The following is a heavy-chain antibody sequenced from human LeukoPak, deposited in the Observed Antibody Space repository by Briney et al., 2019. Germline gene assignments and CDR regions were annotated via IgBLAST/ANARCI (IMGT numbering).Heavy chain of an antibody. CDR3: ARSRIQLCYDY. J-gene: IGHJ4*02. Sequence: PSETLSLTCGVYGGSFSGYYWSWIRQPPGKGLEWIGEINHSGSTNYNPSLKSRVTISVDTSKNQFSLKLSSVTAADTAVYYCARSRIQLCYDYWGQGTLVTVSS. CDR1: GGSFSGYY. V-gene: IGHV4-34*01. D-gene: IGHD5-18*01. CDR2: INHSGST.